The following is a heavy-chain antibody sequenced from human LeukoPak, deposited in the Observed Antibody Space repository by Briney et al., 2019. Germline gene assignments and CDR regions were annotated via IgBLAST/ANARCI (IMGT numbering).Heavy chain of an antibody. CDR2: IHGSGVST. V-gene: IGHV3-23*01. D-gene: IGHD4-17*01. Sequence: QTGGSLRLSCAASGFTFSNYAMSWVRQAPGKGLEWVSTIHGSGVSTYYADSVKGRFTISRDNSKNTLYLQMNSLRAEDTAVYCCANPIYSGDYDQFDYWGQGTLVTVSS. J-gene: IGHJ4*02. CDR1: GFTFSNYA. CDR3: ANPIYSGDYDQFDY.